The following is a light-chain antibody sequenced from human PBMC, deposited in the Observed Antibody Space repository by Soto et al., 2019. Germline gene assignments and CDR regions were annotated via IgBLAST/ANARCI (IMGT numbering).Light chain of an antibody. CDR1: QSISSY. V-gene: IGKV1-39*01. CDR2: AAS. CDR3: QQYNSYST. J-gene: IGKJ1*01. Sequence: DIQMTQSPSSLSASVGDRVTITCRASQSISSYLNWYQQKPGKAPKLLIYAASSLQSGVPSRFSGSGSGTDFTLTVSSLQPEDFATYYCQQYNSYSTFGQGTNVDI.